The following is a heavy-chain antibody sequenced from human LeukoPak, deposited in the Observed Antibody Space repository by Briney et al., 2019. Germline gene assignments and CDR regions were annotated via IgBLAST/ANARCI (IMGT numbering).Heavy chain of an antibody. CDR2: IYYSGST. D-gene: IGHD3-3*01. CDR3: ARVRLEWLFIYYYYYMDV. CDR1: GGSISSSSYY. V-gene: IGHV4-39*07. Sequence: SETLSLTCTVSGGSISSSSYYWGWLRQPPGKGLEWIGSIYYSGSTYYNPSLKSRVTISVDTSKNQFSLKLSSVTAADTAVYYCARVRLEWLFIYYYYYMDVWGKGTTVTVSS. J-gene: IGHJ6*03.